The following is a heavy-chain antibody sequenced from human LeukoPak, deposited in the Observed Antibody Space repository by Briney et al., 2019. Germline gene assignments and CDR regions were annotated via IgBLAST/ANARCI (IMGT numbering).Heavy chain of an antibody. J-gene: IGHJ4*02. D-gene: IGHD1-26*01. V-gene: IGHV3-23*01. CDR2: ISRSGEST. Sequence: RGTLRLSCAASGFTFSGFAMSWIRQAPGKGLEWVSSISRSGESTFYADSVRGQFTISRDNSKNTLYLQMNSLRAEDTAVYYCAKSLGRSLVGATMWGFDYWGQGTLVTVSS. CDR3: AKSLGRSLVGATMWGFDY. CDR1: GFTFSGFA.